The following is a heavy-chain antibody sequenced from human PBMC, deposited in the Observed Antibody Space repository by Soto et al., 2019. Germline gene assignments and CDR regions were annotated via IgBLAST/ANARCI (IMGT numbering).Heavy chain of an antibody. D-gene: IGHD3-3*01. J-gene: IGHJ6*02. CDR3: ARVKFLEWSPLSMDV. CDR1: GFTFSSYG. Sequence: PGGSLRLSCAASGFTFSSYGMHWVRQAPGKGLEWVAVIWYDGSNKYYADSVKGRFTISRDNSKNTLYLQMNSLRAEDTAVYYCARVKFLEWSPLSMDVWGQGTRVTVSS. V-gene: IGHV3-33*01. CDR2: IWYDGSNK.